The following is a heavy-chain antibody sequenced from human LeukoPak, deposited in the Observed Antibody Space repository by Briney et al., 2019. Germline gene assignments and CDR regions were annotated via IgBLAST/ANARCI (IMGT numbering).Heavy chain of an antibody. D-gene: IGHD1-26*01. J-gene: IGHJ4*02. CDR1: GGTFSSYA. CDR3: ARASGSYSADFDY. Sequence: SVEVSCKASGGTFSSYAISWVRQAPGQGLEWMGGIIPIFGTANYAQKFQGRVTITTDESTSTAYMELSSLRSEDTAVYYCARASGSYSADFDYWGQGTLVTVSS. V-gene: IGHV1-69*05. CDR2: IIPIFGTA.